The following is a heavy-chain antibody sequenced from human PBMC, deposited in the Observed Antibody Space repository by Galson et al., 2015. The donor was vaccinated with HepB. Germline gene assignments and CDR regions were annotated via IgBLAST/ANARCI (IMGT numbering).Heavy chain of an antibody. D-gene: IGHD4-17*01. Sequence: SVKVSCKASGYTFTSYGISWVRQAPGQGLEWMGWISAYNGNTNYAQKLQGRVTMTTDTSTSTAYMELRSLRSDDTAVYYCARDYGDYLPRAEYFQHWGQGTLVTVSS. CDR3: ARDYGDYLPRAEYFQH. J-gene: IGHJ1*01. CDR1: GYTFTSYG. CDR2: ISAYNGNT. V-gene: IGHV1-18*01.